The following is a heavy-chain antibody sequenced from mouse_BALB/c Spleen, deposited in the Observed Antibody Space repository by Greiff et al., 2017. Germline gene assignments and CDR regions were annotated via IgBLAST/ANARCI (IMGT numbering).Heavy chain of an antibody. J-gene: IGHJ2*01. Sequence: QVQLKESGAELVMPGASVKMSCKASGYTFTDYWMHWVKQRPGQGLEWIGAIDTSDSYTSYNQKFKGKATLTVDESSSTAYMQLSSLTSEDSAVYYCARFSRVVAHFDYWGQGTTLTVSS. V-gene: IGHV1-69*01. D-gene: IGHD1-1*01. CDR1: GYTFTDYW. CDR3: ARFSRVVAHFDY. CDR2: IDTSDSYT.